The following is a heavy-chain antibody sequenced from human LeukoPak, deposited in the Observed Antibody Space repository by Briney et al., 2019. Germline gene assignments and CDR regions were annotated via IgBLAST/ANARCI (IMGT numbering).Heavy chain of an antibody. CDR2: IYYSGSI. V-gene: IGHV4-39*01. CDR1: GGSISSSSYY. CDR3: ARHGYYDSSGYYSSFDY. Sequence: SETLSLTCTVSGGSISSSSYYWGWIRQSPGKGLEWIVTIYYSGSIYYNPSLKSRVSISVDTSKNQFSLKLSSVTAADTAVYYCARHGYYDSSGYYSSFDYWGQGSLVTVSS. D-gene: IGHD3-22*01. J-gene: IGHJ4*02.